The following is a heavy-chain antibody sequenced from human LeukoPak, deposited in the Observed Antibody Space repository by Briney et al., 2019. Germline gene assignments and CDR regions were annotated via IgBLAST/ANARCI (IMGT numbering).Heavy chain of an antibody. CDR3: ARGGEEGLDY. J-gene: IGHJ4*02. CDR1: GGSISSSSYY. V-gene: IGHV4-39*07. D-gene: IGHD3-10*01. CDR2: INHSGST. Sequence: SETLSLTCTVSGGSISSSSYYWSWIRQPPGKGLEWIGEINHSGSTNYNPSLKSRVTISVDTSKNQFSLKLSSVTAADTAVYYCARGGEEGLDYWGQGTLVTVSS.